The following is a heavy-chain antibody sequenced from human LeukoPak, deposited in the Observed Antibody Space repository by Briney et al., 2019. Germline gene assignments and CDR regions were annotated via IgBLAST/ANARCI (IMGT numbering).Heavy chain of an antibody. Sequence: SETLSLTCTVSGGSISSYYWSWIRQPPGKGLEWIGYIYYSGSTNYNPSLKSRVTISVDTSKNQFSLKLNSVTPADTAVYFCARVRDRYGETDYWGQGALVTVSS. V-gene: IGHV4-59*01. CDR2: IYYSGST. CDR3: ARVRDRYGETDY. CDR1: GGSISSYY. J-gene: IGHJ4*02. D-gene: IGHD3-10*01.